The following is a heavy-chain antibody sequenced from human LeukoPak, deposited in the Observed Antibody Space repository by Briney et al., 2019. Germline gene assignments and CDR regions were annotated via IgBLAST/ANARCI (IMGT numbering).Heavy chain of an antibody. D-gene: IGHD3-22*01. CDR3: ARGAGYDSSGYYYFDY. CDR1: GGSISSYY. V-gene: IGHV4-59*01. Sequence: PSETLSLTCTVSGGSISSYYWSGIRQPPGKGLEWIGYIYYSGSTNYNPSLKSRVTISVDTSKNQFSLKLSSVTAADTAVYYCARGAGYDSSGYYYFDYWGQGTLVTVSS. J-gene: IGHJ4*02. CDR2: IYYSGST.